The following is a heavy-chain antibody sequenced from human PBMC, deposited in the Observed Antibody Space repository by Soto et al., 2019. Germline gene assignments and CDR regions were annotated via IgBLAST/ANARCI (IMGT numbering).Heavy chain of an antibody. J-gene: IGHJ4*02. CDR3: ARGPLVVLNYFES. V-gene: IGHV1-69*02. Sequence: QVQLVQSGTEVKKPGSSVKVSCKASGGTFRNYPINWVRQAPGQGLEWMGSIFPLTDITDYAQNFQARLTISADKTTSTAYTGLSSLTSDDTAMYFCARGPLVVLNYFESWGQGTLVTVSS. CDR1: GGTFRNYP. CDR2: IFPLTDIT.